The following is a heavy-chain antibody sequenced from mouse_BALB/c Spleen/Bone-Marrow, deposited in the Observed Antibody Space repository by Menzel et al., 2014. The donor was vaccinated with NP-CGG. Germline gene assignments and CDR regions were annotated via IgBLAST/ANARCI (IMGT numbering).Heavy chain of an antibody. CDR3: ARSELGRYYAMDY. V-gene: IGHV1-80*01. CDR1: GYAFSSYW. D-gene: IGHD4-1*01. Sequence: VQLQQSGAELVRPGSSVKISCKASGYAFSSYWMNWVKQRPGQGLEWIGQIYPGDGDTNYNGKFKGKATLTADKSSSTAYMQLSSLTSEDSAVYFCARSELGRYYAMDYWGQGTSLTVSS. J-gene: IGHJ4*01. CDR2: IYPGDGDT.